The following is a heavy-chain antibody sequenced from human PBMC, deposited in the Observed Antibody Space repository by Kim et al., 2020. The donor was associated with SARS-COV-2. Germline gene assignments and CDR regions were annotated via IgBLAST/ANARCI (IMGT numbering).Heavy chain of an antibody. V-gene: IGHV3-30*04. CDR1: GFTFSSYA. D-gene: IGHD2-21*01. CDR3: AIVDSYPFYYFDY. Sequence: GGSLRLSCAASGFTFSSYAMHWVRQAPGKGLEWVAVISYDGSNKYYADSVKGRFTISRDNSKNTLYLQMNSLRAEETAVYYCAIVDSYPFYYFDYWGQGT. J-gene: IGHJ4*02. CDR2: ISYDGSNK.